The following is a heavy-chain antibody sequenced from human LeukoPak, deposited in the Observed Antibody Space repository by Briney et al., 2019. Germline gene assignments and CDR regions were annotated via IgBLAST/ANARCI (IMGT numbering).Heavy chain of an antibody. CDR3: ASLTRGSFDY. V-gene: IGHV3-30-3*01. D-gene: IGHD1-26*01. CDR2: ISYDGSNK. CDR1: GFTFGSYA. Sequence: PGRSLRLSCAASGFTFGSYAMHWVRQAPGKGLEWVAVISYDGSNKYYADSVKGRFTISRDNSKNTLYLQMNSLRAEDTAVYYCASLTRGSFDYWGQGTLVTVSS. J-gene: IGHJ4*02.